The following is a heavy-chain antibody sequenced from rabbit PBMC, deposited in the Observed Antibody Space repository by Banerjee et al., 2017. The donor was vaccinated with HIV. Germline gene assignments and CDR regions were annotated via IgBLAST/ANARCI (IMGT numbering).Heavy chain of an antibody. CDR1: GFDFSDNA. CDR2: IYAGSSGIT. CDR3: ARGTGSGGDGFNL. D-gene: IGHD1-1*01. J-gene: IGHJ4*01. V-gene: IGHV1S47*01. Sequence: EESGGDLVKPEGSLTLTCKASGFDFSDNALCWFRQAPGKGPEWIGTIYAGSSGITDYASWVNGRFTISRSTSLNTVDLKMTSLTVADTAIYFCARGTGSGGDGFNLWGQGTLVTVS.